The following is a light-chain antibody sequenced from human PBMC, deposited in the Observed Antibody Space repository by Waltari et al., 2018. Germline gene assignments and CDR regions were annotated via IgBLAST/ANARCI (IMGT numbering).Light chain of an antibody. CDR1: QYIGSS. V-gene: IGKV3-15*01. CDR3: QQYYNWPPKIT. J-gene: IGKJ5*01. CDR2: YAS. Sequence: EIVMRQSPATLAVSPGDTATLSCRAGQYIGSSLAWYRQKPGQAPRLLIYYASTRAPGIPARFSGSESGTEFTLNISNLQSEDFAIYYCQQYYNWPPKITFGQGTRLE.